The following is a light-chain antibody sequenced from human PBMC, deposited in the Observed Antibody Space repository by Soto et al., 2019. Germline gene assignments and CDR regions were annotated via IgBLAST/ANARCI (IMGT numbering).Light chain of an antibody. CDR1: QSVSNNY. CDR3: HQRQSWPRT. Sequence: EIVLTRSPIALSLSPCERSTLHCTASQSVSNNYLAWYQQKPGQAPRLLIYGASNRATGIPDRFSGSGSGTDFTLTISSLEPEDSAVYYCHQRQSWPRTFGQGTKVDI. V-gene: IGKV3D-20*02. CDR2: GAS. J-gene: IGKJ1*01.